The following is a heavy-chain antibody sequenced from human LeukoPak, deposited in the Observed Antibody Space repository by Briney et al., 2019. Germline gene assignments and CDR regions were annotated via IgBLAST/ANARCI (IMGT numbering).Heavy chain of an antibody. V-gene: IGHV5-51*01. D-gene: IGHD1-7*01. CDR1: GYKFSNYW. J-gene: IGHJ4*02. CDR2: IYPGDSDT. Sequence: GGSLKISCKGSGYKFSNYWIGWVRQMPGKGLECMGIIYPGDSDTRYSPSFQGQVTISVDKSINTAYLQWSSLKAADTAIYYCARGEITGTPVYYWGQETLVTVSS. CDR3: ARGEITGTPVYY.